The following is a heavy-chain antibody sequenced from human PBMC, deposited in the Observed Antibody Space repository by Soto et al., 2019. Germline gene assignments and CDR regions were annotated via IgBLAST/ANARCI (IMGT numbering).Heavy chain of an antibody. D-gene: IGHD6-13*01. CDR1: GFTFSSYA. CDR3: AKPYSSSWYGPFDY. Sequence: GSLRLSCAASGFTFSSYAMSWVRQAPGKGLEWVSTISGSGDNTFYADSVKGRFTISRDNSKNTLYLPMSSLRAEDTAVYYCAKPYSSSWYGPFDYWGRGTLVTVSS. J-gene: IGHJ4*02. CDR2: ISGSGDNT. V-gene: IGHV3-23*01.